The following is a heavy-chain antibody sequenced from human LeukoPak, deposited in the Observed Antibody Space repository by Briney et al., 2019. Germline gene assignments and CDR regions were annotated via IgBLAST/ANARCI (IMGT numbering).Heavy chain of an antibody. V-gene: IGHV3-23*01. CDR3: AKISGGSGSYYLYYFDS. D-gene: IGHD3-10*01. J-gene: IGHJ4*02. CDR1: GSTFSSYA. CDR2: ISASGGLT. Sequence: GGSLRLSCAASGSTFSSYAMSWVRQAPGKGLEWVSGISASGGLTHYADSVKGRFTISRDNSKNTLYLQMNGLRAEDTAVYYCAKISGGSGSYYLYYFDSWGQGTLVTVSS.